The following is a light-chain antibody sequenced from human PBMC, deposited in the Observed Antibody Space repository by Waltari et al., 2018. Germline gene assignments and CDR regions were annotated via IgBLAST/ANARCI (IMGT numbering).Light chain of an antibody. CDR2: ANF. V-gene: IGLV1-40*01. Sequence: QSVLTQPPSVSGAPGQRVTISCSGSTSNIGAPYDVHWYQQHPGTAPKLLIFANFHRPSGVPDRFSGSKSGTSASLALTGLQAEDEADYYCQSYDRRLEVIFGGGTKLAVL. J-gene: IGLJ2*01. CDR3: QSYDRRLEVI. CDR1: TSNIGAPYD.